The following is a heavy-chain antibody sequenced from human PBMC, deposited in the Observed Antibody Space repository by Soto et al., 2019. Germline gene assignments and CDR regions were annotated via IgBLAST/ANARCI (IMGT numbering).Heavy chain of an antibody. CDR3: AKRVQTSYYYYGMDV. V-gene: IGHV3-23*01. CDR2: ISGSGGST. Sequence: GGSLRLSCAASGFTFSSYAMSWVRQAPGKGLEWVSAISGSGGSTYYADSVKGRFTIYRDNSKNTLYLQMNSLRAEDTAVYYCAKRVQTSYYYYGMDVWGQGTTVTVSS. CDR1: GFTFSSYA. J-gene: IGHJ6*02.